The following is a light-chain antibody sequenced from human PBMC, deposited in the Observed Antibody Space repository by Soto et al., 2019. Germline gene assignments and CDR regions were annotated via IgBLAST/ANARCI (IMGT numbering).Light chain of an antibody. V-gene: IGKV3-20*01. CDR3: QQYDSSPVT. CDR1: QSVSSSY. J-gene: IGKJ1*01. CDR2: GAS. Sequence: EIVLTQSPGTLSLSPGERATLSCRASQSVSSSYLAWYQQKPGQAPRLLIYGASSRATGIPDRFSGSGSGTDFTLTISRLEPEEFAVYYCQQYDSSPVTFGQGTKVDIK.